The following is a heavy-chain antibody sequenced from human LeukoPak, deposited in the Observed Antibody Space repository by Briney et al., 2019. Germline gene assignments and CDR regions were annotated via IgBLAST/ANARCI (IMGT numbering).Heavy chain of an antibody. CDR3: ASGFGPDY. Sequence: SXRXXCAASXFTFSSYAMHWVRQAPGKGLEWVAVISYDGSNKYYADSVKGRFTIARDNSKNTLYLQMNSLRAEDTAVYYCASGFGPDYWGQGTLVTVSS. J-gene: IGHJ4*02. CDR1: XFTFSSYA. CDR2: ISYDGSNK. D-gene: IGHD3-10*01. V-gene: IGHV3-30*04.